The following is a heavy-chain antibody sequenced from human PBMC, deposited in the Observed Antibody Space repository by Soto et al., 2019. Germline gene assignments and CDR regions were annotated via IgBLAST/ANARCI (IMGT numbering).Heavy chain of an antibody. CDR3: ARLQYYYDSSGYQTNYYYYGMDV. J-gene: IGHJ6*02. CDR2: IIPIFGTA. CDR1: GGTFSSYA. V-gene: IGHV1-69*06. Sequence: ASVKGYWKASGGTFSSYASSWGRQETGQGLEWMGGIIPIFGTANYAQKFQGRVTITADKSTSTAYMELSSLRSEDTAVYYCARLQYYYDSSGYQTNYYYYGMDVWGQGTTVTVSS. D-gene: IGHD3-22*01.